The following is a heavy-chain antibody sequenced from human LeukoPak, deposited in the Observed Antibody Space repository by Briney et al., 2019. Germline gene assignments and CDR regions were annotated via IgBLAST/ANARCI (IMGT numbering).Heavy chain of an antibody. D-gene: IGHD1-1*01. CDR1: GFTFNAYW. Sequence: GGSLGLSCAASGFTFNAYWMHWIRQAPGKGLVWVASINKDATTIRYADSVKGRFTTSRDNAENTLSLEMKGLRAEDTAMYYCARAASAYNSDYYFDHWGQGALVTVSS. CDR2: INKDATTI. V-gene: IGHV3-74*01. J-gene: IGHJ4*02. CDR3: ARAASAYNSDYYFDH.